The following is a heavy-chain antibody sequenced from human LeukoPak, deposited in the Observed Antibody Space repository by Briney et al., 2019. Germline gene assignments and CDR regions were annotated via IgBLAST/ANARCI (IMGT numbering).Heavy chain of an antibody. D-gene: IGHD6-13*01. Sequence: PSETLSLTCTVSGGSGSSGSYYWSWIRQPPGKGLEWIVDIYYSGSANYNPSLKSRVTISVDTSKNQFSLKLSSVTAADTAVYYCAREPLRAESRWFDPWGQGSLVTVSS. CDR1: GGSGSSGSYY. CDR2: IYYSGSA. J-gene: IGHJ5*02. V-gene: IGHV4-61*01. CDR3: AREPLRAESRWFDP.